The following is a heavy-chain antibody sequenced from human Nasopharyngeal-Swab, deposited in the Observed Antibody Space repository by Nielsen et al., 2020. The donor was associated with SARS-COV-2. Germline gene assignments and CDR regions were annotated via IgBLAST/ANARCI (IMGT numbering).Heavy chain of an antibody. CDR2: IGTAGDT. D-gene: IGHD6-19*01. CDR1: GFTFSSYD. V-gene: IGHV3-13*01. J-gene: IGHJ4*02. Sequence: GASLKISCAASGFTFSSYDMHWVRQATGKGLEWVSAIGTAGDTYYPGSVKGRFTISRENAKNSLYLQMNSLRAGDAAVYYCVLAVAGTRSFDYWGQGTLVTLL. CDR3: VLAVAGTRSFDY.